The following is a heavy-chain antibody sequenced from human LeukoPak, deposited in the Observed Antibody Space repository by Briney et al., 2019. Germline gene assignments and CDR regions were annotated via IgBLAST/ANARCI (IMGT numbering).Heavy chain of an antibody. D-gene: IGHD3-22*01. Sequence: TLSLTCTVSGGSISSSSYYWSWIRQPAEKGLEWIGRIYTSGSTNYNPSLKSRVTMSVDTSKNQFSLKLNSVTAADTAVYYCARDSYYYDSSGYSSITPDSWGQGTLVTVSS. CDR1: GGSISSSSYY. J-gene: IGHJ5*01. CDR2: IYTSGST. V-gene: IGHV4-61*02. CDR3: ARDSYYYDSSGYSSITPDS.